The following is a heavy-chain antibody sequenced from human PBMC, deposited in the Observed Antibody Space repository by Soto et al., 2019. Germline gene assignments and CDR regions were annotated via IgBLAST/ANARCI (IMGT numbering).Heavy chain of an antibody. J-gene: IGHJ4*02. CDR1: GGTFSSYT. CDR2: IIPILGIA. D-gene: IGHD3-3*01. CDR3: AMSVSSVLRFLEWLAYFDY. Sequence: QVQLVQSGAEVKKPGSSVKVSCKASGGTFSSYTISWVRQAPGQGLEWMGRIIPILGIANYAHKFQGRVTITADKATSTAYVALSSLRSEDTAVYYCAMSVSSVLRFLEWLAYFDYWGQGTLVTVSS. V-gene: IGHV1-69*02.